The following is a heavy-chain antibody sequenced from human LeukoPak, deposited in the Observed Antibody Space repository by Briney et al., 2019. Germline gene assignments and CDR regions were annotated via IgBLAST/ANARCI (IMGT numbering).Heavy chain of an antibody. V-gene: IGHV1-69*05. Sequence: ASVKVSCKASRGTFSNLAFSWVRHAPGRGLEWMGGIIPAFGTPSYPQRFHGRVTISTDESTSSVYMELSGLGSEDTAVYYCSTRGGSTSSLDSWGQGTLV. J-gene: IGHJ4*02. CDR3: STRGGSTSSLDS. D-gene: IGHD6-6*01. CDR2: IIPAFGTP. CDR1: RGTFSNLA.